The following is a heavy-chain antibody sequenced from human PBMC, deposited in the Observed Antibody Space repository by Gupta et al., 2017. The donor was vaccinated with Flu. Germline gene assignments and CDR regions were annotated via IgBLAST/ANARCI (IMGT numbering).Heavy chain of an antibody. V-gene: IGHV3-48*01. Sequence: EVQLVESGGALVQPGGSLRLSCAAYGFTFSSYSINWFRQAPGKGLEVVSYISSSSSTIYYADSVKGRFTISRDNAKNSLYLQMNSLRAEDTAVYYCARSKTSGYYFDYWGQGTLVTVSS. J-gene: IGHJ4*02. CDR2: ISSSSSTI. D-gene: IGHD3-10*01. CDR1: GFTFSSYS. CDR3: ARSKTSGYYFDY.